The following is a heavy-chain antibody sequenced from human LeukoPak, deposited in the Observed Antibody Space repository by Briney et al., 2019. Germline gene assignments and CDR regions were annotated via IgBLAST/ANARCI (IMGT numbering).Heavy chain of an antibody. V-gene: IGHV1-2*02. D-gene: IGHD6-19*01. CDR1: GYTFTGYY. CDR2: INPNSGGT. J-gene: IGHJ4*02. CDR3: VFSSGWYGSVY. Sequence: ASVKVSCKASGYTFTGYYMHWVRQAPGQGLEWMGWINPNSGGTNYAQKFQGRVTMTRDTSISTAYMELSRLRSDDTAVYYSVFSSGWYGSVYWGQGTLVTVSS.